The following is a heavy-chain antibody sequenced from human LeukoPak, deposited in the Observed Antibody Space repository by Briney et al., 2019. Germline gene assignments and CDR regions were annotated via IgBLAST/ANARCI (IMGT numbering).Heavy chain of an antibody. CDR1: GYTFTSYG. V-gene: IGHV1-18*01. D-gene: IGHD3-22*01. CDR2: ISAYNGNT. J-gene: IGHJ4*02. Sequence: SVKVSCKASGYTFTSYGISWVRQAPGQGLEWMGWISAYNGNTNYAQELQGRVTMTRDTSISTAYMELSRLRSDDTAVYYCARRGHYYDSSGYLFDYWGQGTLVTVSS. CDR3: ARRGHYYDSSGYLFDY.